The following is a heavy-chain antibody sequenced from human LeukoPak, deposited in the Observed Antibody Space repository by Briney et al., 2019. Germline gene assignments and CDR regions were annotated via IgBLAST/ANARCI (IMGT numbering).Heavy chain of an antibody. CDR2: IFYSGST. CDR1: SGSISTSNYY. Sequence: CXVSSGSISTSNYYWGWVRQPPGKALEWIGNIFYSGSTYYSPSLKSRVTISLDTSRNQFSLKLNSVTAADTAVYXXAXXNGYGLXDIWGQGTXVTVSS. D-gene: IGHD2-8*01. V-gene: IGHV4-39*07. J-gene: IGHJ3*02. CDR3: AXXNGYGLXDI.